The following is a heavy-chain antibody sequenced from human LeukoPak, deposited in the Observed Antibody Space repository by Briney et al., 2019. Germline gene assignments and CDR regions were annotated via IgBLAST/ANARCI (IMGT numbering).Heavy chain of an antibody. Sequence: SETLSLTCTVSGGSISSYYWGWIRQPPGKGLEWIGSIYYSGSTYYNPSLKSRVTISVDTSKNQFSLRLSSVTAADTAVYYCARLKRTTAGMSWFDPWGQGTLVTVSS. V-gene: IGHV4-39*01. CDR2: IYYSGST. J-gene: IGHJ5*02. D-gene: IGHD6-13*01. CDR1: GGSISSYY. CDR3: ARLKRTTAGMSWFDP.